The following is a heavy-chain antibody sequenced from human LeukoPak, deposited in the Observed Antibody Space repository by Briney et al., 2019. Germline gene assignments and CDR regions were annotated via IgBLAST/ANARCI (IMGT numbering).Heavy chain of an antibody. Sequence: GGSLRLSCAASGLTFSSYAMSWVRQAPGKGLEWVSGISGNGANTYYADSGKGRFTISRDNSKNTLYLQMNSLRAEDTAVYYCANTFNFDYWGQGTLVTVSS. V-gene: IGHV3-23*01. CDR3: ANTFNFDY. CDR1: GLTFSSYA. J-gene: IGHJ4*02. CDR2: ISGNGANT.